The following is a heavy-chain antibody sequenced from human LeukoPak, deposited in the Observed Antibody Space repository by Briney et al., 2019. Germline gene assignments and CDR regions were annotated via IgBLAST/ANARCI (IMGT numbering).Heavy chain of an antibody. V-gene: IGHV3-53*01. CDR2: IYSGGST. Sequence: GGSLRLSCEASGFTFSSYGMSWVRQAPGKGLEWVSVIYSGGSTYYADSVKGRFTISRDNSKNTLYLQMNSLRAEDTAVYYCARDVAVAGVDYWGQGTLVTVSS. J-gene: IGHJ4*02. CDR1: GFTFSSYG. D-gene: IGHD6-19*01. CDR3: ARDVAVAGVDY.